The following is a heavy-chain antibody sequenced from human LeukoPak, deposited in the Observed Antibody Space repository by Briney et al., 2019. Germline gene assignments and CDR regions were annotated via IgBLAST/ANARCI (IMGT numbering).Heavy chain of an antibody. D-gene: IGHD2-15*01. J-gene: IGHJ3*02. V-gene: IGHV1-46*01. CDR3: ARDIVVVVAATGSTTLYAFDI. Sequence: ASVKVSRKGSGYTFASYYMHWVRQAPGQGLEWMGIINPSGGSTSYAQKFQGRVTMTRDTSTSTVYMELSSLRSEDTDVYYCARDIVVVVAATGSTTLYAFDIWGQGTMVTVPS. CDR2: INPSGGST. CDR1: GYTFASYY.